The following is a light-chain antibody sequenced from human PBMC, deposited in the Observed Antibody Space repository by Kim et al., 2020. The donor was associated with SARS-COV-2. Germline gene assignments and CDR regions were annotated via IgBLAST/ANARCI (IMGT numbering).Light chain of an antibody. CDR2: DVT. CDR3: GSYSGSSTLHVV. V-gene: IGLV2-14*03. J-gene: IGLJ2*01. Sequence: SLTIACTGTSSDVGGYNYVSWYQQHPGKAPKLMIYDVTNRPSGVSNRFSGSKSGNTASLTISGLQAEDEADYFCGSYSGSSTLHVVFGGGTQLTVL. CDR1: SSDVGGYNY.